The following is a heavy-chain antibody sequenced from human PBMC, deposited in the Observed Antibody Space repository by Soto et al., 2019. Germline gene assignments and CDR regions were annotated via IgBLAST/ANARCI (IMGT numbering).Heavy chain of an antibody. V-gene: IGHV1-24*01. CDR1: GYTLNEVA. Sequence: QVQLVQSGAEVQKPGASVKVSCKVSGYTLNEVAMHWVRQAPGKGLEWLGGFDPDEAETIYAQHFQGRVTMTEDTSTDTVYMELSSLRSEDTALYFCTTYHGDYNFDLWGQGTLVTVSS. CDR2: FDPDEAET. J-gene: IGHJ5*02. CDR3: TTYHGDYNFDL. D-gene: IGHD4-17*01.